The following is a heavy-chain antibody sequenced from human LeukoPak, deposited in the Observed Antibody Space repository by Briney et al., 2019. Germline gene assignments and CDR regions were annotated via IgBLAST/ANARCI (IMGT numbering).Heavy chain of an antibody. J-gene: IGHJ4*02. V-gene: IGHV3-30*03. Sequence: GGSLRLSCAASGFTFSSYGMHWVRQAPGKGLEWVAVISYDGSNKYYADSVKGRFTISRDNSKNTLYLQMNSLRAEDTAVYYCTTVYYYDSSGYYYVRYWGQGTLVTVSS. CDR1: GFTFSSYG. CDR2: ISYDGSNK. CDR3: TTVYYYDSSGYYYVRY. D-gene: IGHD3-22*01.